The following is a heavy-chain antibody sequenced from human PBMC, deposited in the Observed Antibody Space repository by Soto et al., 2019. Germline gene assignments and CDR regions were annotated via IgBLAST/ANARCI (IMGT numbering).Heavy chain of an antibody. Sequence: PSETLSLTCTVSGGSISSYYWSWIRQPPGKGLEWIGYIYYSGSTNYNPSLKSRVTISVDTSKNQFSLKLSSVTAADTVVYYCATSAEAVTDSPFDYWGQGTLVTVSS. CDR2: IYYSGST. J-gene: IGHJ4*02. CDR1: GGSISSYY. V-gene: IGHV4-59*01. D-gene: IGHD2-21*02. CDR3: ATSAEAVTDSPFDY.